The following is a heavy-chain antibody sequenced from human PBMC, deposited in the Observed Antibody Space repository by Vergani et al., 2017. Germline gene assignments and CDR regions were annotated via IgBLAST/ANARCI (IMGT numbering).Heavy chain of an antibody. Sequence: QVQLQESGPGLVKPSETLSLTCTVSGGSISSYYWSWIRQPPGKGLEWIGYIYYSGSTNYNPSLKSRVTISVDTSKNQFSLKLSSLTAADTAGYYCARRPSMMRLPYFDYWGQGTLVTVSS. CDR1: GGSISSYY. V-gene: IGHV4-59*01. CDR2: IYYSGST. J-gene: IGHJ4*02. D-gene: IGHD5-18*01. CDR3: ARRPSMMRLPYFDY.